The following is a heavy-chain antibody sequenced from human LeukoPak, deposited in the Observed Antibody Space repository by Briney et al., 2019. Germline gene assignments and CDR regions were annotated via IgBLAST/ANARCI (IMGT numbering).Heavy chain of an antibody. CDR1: GYTFTSYG. Sequence: RASVKVSCKASGYTFTSYGISWVRQAPGQGLEWMGWISAYNGNTNYAQKLQGRVTMTTDASTSTAYMELRSLRSDDTAVYYCARDPTRTPHYDEFINWFDPWGQGTLVTVSS. CDR2: ISAYNGNT. J-gene: IGHJ5*02. CDR3: ARDPTRTPHYDEFINWFDP. V-gene: IGHV1-18*01. D-gene: IGHD3-3*01.